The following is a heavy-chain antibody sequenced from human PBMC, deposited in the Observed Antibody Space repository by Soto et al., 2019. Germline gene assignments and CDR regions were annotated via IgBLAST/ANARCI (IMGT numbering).Heavy chain of an antibody. D-gene: IGHD6-13*01. CDR1: GGSMRHYF. CDR3: AAGEDRSRNLAPYYLDF. CDR2: IHYSGTT. V-gene: IGHV4-59*01. J-gene: IGHJ4*02. Sequence: SETLSLPCTVSGGSMRHYFWTWIRQPPGKGLEWIGYIHYSGTTSFFPSYNPSLRSRVTISENTSKNQFSLKLLSVTTADTAVYFCAAGEDRSRNLAPYYLDFWGQGTLVTVSS.